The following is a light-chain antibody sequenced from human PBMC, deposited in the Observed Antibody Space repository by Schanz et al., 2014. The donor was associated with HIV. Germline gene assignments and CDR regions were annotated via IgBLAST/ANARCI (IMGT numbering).Light chain of an antibody. CDR2: EVT. J-gene: IGLJ2*01. V-gene: IGLV2-23*02. CDR1: SSDVGTYNR. Sequence: QSALTQPASVSGSPGQSITISCSGTSSDVGTYNRVSWYQQHPGKAPKLMIYEVTKRPSGVPDRFSGSKSGNTASLTISGLQAEDEADYYCCSYAGSYVVFGGGTKLTVL. CDR3: CSYAGSYVV.